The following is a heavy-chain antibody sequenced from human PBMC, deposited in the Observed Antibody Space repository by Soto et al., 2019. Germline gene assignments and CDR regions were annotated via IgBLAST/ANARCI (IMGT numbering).Heavy chain of an antibody. Sequence: QVQLVQSGAEVKKPGASVKVSCKASGYTFTSYGISWVRQAPGQGLEWMGWISAYNGNTNYAQKLQGRVTMTTDTSTSTAYMELRSLRSDDTAVYYCARDPRGYDVEYYYYYMDVWGKGTTVTVSS. D-gene: IGHD5-12*01. CDR3: ARDPRGYDVEYYYYYMDV. CDR2: ISAYNGNT. J-gene: IGHJ6*03. V-gene: IGHV1-18*01. CDR1: GYTFTSYG.